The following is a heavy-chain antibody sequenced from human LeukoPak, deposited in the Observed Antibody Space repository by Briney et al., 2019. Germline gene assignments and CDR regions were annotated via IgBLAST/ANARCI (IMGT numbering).Heavy chain of an antibody. D-gene: IGHD3-10*01. CDR2: ISDYNGNT. CDR3: ARDLVRGVIGF. CDR1: GYTFTNYG. V-gene: IGHV1-18*01. Sequence: ASVKVSCTASGYTFTNYGVTWVRQAPGQGLEWMGWISDYNGNTNYAQKLQGRVTMTTDTSTTTAYMELRSLRSDDTAVYYCARDLVRGVIGFWGQGTLVTVSS. J-gene: IGHJ4*02.